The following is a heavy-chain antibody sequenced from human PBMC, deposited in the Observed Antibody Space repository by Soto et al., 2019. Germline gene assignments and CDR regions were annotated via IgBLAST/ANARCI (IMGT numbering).Heavy chain of an antibody. CDR3: ASRVRIDAFDI. V-gene: IGHV4-59*08. CDR1: SGSISRYY. D-gene: IGHD1-1*01. J-gene: IGHJ3*02. CDR2: ISYSGST. Sequence: PSETLSLTCTVSSGSISRYYWTWIRQPPGKGLEWIGYISYSGSTNYSPSLKSRVTISADTSKNQFSLKLSSVTAADTAVYYCASRVRIDAFDIWGQGTMVTVSS.